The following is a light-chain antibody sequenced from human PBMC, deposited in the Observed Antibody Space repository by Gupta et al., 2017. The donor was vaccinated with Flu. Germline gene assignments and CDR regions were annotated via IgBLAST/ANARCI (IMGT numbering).Light chain of an antibody. CDR1: RSNIGSNT. Sequence: QSVLTQPPSASGTPGQRITISCSGSRSNIGSNTVNWYQHLPGTAPKLLMYSNNQRPSGVPDRFSGSKSGTSASLAINGLQSEDEADYYCAAWDDSLNGVVFGGGSKLTVL. CDR3: AAWDDSLNGVV. V-gene: IGLV1-44*01. J-gene: IGLJ2*01. CDR2: SNN.